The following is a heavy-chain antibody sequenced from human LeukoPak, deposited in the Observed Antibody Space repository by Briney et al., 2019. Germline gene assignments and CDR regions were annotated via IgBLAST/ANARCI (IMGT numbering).Heavy chain of an antibody. J-gene: IGHJ4*02. CDR1: GFTIRNYG. CDR3: AKGRIWFGELWGGYYFDY. V-gene: IGHV3-23*01. Sequence: GGSLRLSCVASGFTIRNYGMSWVRQAPGKGLEWVSSIRSSGDSTYYADSVKGRFTISRDNSKNTLYLQMNSLRAEDTAVYYCAKGRIWFGELWGGYYFDYWGQGTLVTVSS. D-gene: IGHD3-10*01. CDR2: IRSSGDST.